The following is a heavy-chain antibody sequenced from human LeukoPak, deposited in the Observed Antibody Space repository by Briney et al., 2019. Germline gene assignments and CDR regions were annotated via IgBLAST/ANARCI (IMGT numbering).Heavy chain of an antibody. CDR1: GYTFTSYG. Sequence: ASAKVSCTASGYTFTSYGISWVRQAPGQGLEWVGWISAYNGNTNYAQKLQGRVTMTKDTSTSTAYMARRSLRSDDTDVYYCARWRIAAALGTDYWGQETLVTVSS. D-gene: IGHD6-13*01. V-gene: IGHV1-18*01. J-gene: IGHJ4*02. CDR3: ARWRIAAALGTDY. CDR2: ISAYNGNT.